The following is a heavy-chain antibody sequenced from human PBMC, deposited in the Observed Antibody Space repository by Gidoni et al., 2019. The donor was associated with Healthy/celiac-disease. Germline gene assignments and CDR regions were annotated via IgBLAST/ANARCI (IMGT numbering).Heavy chain of an antibody. Sequence: GKGLEWVAVIWYDGSNKYYADSVKGRFTISRDNSKNTLYLQMNSLRAEDTAVYYCARDNTAMVPLTYFDYWGQGTLVTVSS. CDR3: ARDNTAMVPLTYFDY. V-gene: IGHV3-33*01. CDR2: IWYDGSNK. D-gene: IGHD5-18*01. J-gene: IGHJ4*02.